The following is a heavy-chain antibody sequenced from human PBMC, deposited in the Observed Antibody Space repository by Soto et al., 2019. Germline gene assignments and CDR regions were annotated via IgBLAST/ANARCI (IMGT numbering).Heavy chain of an antibody. J-gene: IGHJ4*02. CDR1: GGSISSHY. Sequence: PXGTLSLTCTVSGGSISSHYWSWIRQPSGKGLEWIGRIYLSGNTKINPSLKNRVTMSVDASKNQFSLNLKSVTAADTAVYYCAKELKPYNSGWYFALSGGQGTLVTVSS. V-gene: IGHV4-4*07. D-gene: IGHD6-19*01. CDR2: IYLSGNT. CDR3: AKELKPYNSGWYFALS.